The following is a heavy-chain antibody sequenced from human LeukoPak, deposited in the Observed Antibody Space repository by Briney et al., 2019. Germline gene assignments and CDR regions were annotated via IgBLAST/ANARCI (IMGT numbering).Heavy chain of an antibody. J-gene: IGHJ4*02. CDR3: AKFPYGDYVHY. V-gene: IGHV3-7*05. Sequence: GGSLRLSCAASGFTFSNFWMSWVRQAPGKGLEWVSNIKGDGSEKYHVDSVKGRFTISGDKAKNSLYLQMNSLRAEDTAVYYCAKFPYGDYVHYWGQGTLVTVSS. CDR1: GFTFSNFW. CDR2: IKGDGSEK. D-gene: IGHD4-17*01.